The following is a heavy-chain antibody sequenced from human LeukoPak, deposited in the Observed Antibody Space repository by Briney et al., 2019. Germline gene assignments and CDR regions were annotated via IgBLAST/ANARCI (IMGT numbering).Heavy chain of an antibody. V-gene: IGHV3-7*01. J-gene: IGHJ3*02. CDR1: GFTFSSYW. Sequence: GGSLRLSCAASGFTFSSYWMSWVRQAPGKGLEWVANVKQDGSEKYYVDSVKGRFTISRDNAKNSLYLQMNSLRADDTAVYYCARDLAGPPQEAFDIWGQGTMVTVSS. CDR2: VKQDGSEK. CDR3: ARDLAGPPQEAFDI.